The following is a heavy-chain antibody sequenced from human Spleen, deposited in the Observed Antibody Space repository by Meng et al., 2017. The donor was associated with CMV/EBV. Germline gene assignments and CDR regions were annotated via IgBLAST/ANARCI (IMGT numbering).Heavy chain of an antibody. CDR3: VRGVAGNSH. D-gene: IGHD4-23*01. V-gene: IGHV3-23*03. CDR1: GFTFTNAY. Sequence: ETLSLTCAASGFTFTNAYMTWVRQAPGKGLEWVSVIYSGGDGTFYADSVKGRFTISRDNSENTVYLQMHSLRAEDTAEYYCVRGVAGNSHWGQGALVTVSS. J-gene: IGHJ4*02. CDR2: IYSGGDGT.